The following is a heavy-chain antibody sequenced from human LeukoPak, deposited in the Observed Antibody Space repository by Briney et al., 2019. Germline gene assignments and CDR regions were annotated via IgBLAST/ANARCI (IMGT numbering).Heavy chain of an antibody. CDR1: GGSISSGGYY. CDR2: IYYSGST. CDR3: ASEGPDCSSTSCYRGFDY. Sequence: SETPSLTCTVSGGSISSGGYYWSWIRQHPGKGLEWIGYIYYSGSTYYNPSLKSRVTISVDTSKNQFSLKLSSVTAADTAVYYCASEGPDCSSTSCYRGFDYWGQGTLVTVSS. J-gene: IGHJ4*02. V-gene: IGHV4-31*03. D-gene: IGHD2-2*01.